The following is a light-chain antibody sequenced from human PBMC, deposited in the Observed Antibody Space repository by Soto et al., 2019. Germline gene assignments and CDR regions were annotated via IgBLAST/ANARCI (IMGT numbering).Light chain of an antibody. Sequence: EIVMTQSPATLSVSPGERATLSRWASQSVSSNLAWYQRKPGQAPRLLIYDVSTRATGIPTRFSGSGSGTEFTLTISSLQSEDFAAYYCQQYNNWPLTFGGGTKVDIK. J-gene: IGKJ4*01. CDR2: DVS. V-gene: IGKV3D-15*01. CDR1: QSVSSN. CDR3: QQYNNWPLT.